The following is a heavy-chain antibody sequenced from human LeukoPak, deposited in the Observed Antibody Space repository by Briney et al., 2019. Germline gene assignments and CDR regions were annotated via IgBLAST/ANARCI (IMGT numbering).Heavy chain of an antibody. D-gene: IGHD6-6*01. CDR3: ARRLEYSSSSKDYYYYYMDV. J-gene: IGHJ6*03. CDR1: GGSISSGDYY. CDR2: IYYSGST. V-gene: IGHV4-30-4*08. Sequence: PSETLSLTCTVSGGSISSGDYYWSWIRQPPGKGLEWIGYIYYSGSTYYNPSLKSRVTISVDTSKNQFSLKLSSVTAADTAVYYCARRLEYSSSSKDYYYYYMDVWGKGTTVTVSS.